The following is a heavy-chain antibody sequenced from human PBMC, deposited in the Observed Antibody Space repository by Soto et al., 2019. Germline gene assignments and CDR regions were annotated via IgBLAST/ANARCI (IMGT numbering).Heavy chain of an antibody. J-gene: IGHJ6*03. CDR3: AGLQINYYYMDV. CDR1: GGSISSYY. D-gene: IGHD1-1*01. V-gene: IGHV4-59*01. Sequence: QVQLQESGPGLVKPSETLSLTCTVSGGSISSYYWNWIRQPPGKGLEWIGDIYYSGSSTYNPSLKSRVTISVDMSRNQVSLRLSSVTAADTAVYYCAGLQINYYYMDVWGKGTTVTVSS. CDR2: IYYSGSS.